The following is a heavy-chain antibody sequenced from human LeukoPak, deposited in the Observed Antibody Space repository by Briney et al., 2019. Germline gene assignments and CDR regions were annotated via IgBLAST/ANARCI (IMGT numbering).Heavy chain of an antibody. Sequence: GASVTVSCKASGYTFTSYAINWMRQPTPPGLELMGWMNPNSGNTGYAQKFQGRVTMTRNTSISTAYMELSSLRSEDTAVYYCATGGTTFYYMDVWGKGTTVTVSS. J-gene: IGHJ6*03. D-gene: IGHD3-16*01. CDR1: GYTFTSYA. V-gene: IGHV1-8*01. CDR2: MNPNSGNT. CDR3: ATGGTTFYYMDV.